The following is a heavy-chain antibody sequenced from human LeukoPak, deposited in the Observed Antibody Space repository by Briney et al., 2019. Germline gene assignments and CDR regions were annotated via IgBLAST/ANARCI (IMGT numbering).Heavy chain of an antibody. D-gene: IGHD3-3*01. CDR1: GFTFSSYW. J-gene: IGHJ5*02. CDR2: INSDGSST. CDR3: AREGSYDFWSGYYWFDP. V-gene: IGHV3-74*01. Sequence: GGSLRLSCAASGFTFSSYWMHWVRQAPGKGLVWVSRINSDGSSTSYADSVKGRFTISRDNAKNTLYLQMNSLRAEDTAVYYCAREGSYDFWSGYYWFDPWGQGTLVTVSS.